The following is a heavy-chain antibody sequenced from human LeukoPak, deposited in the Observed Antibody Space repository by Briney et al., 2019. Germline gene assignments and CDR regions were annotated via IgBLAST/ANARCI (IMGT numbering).Heavy chain of an antibody. CDR2: IKPSGSEK. V-gene: IGHV3-7*01. D-gene: IGHD3-16*01. CDR1: GFTFSNYW. CDR3: ARDGAGRHYFDY. Sequence: GGSLRLSCEGSGFTFSNYWMTWVRQAPEKGLEWVANIKPSGSEKHYADSVKVRFTISRDNSKNTLYLQMNSLSAEDTAVYYCARDGAGRHYFDYWGQGTLVTVSS. J-gene: IGHJ4*02.